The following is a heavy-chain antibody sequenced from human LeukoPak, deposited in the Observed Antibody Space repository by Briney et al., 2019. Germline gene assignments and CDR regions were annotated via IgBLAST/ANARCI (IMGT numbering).Heavy chain of an antibody. CDR2: ISGSGGST. CDR3: AKELSRWLVLPPPVSAFDI. D-gene: IGHD6-19*01. Sequence: HAGGSLRLSCAGSGFTFSNYAMSWVRQAPGKGLEWVSAISGSGGSTYYADSVKGRFTISRDNSKNTLYLQMNSLRAEDTAVYYCAKELSRWLVLPPPVSAFDIWGQGTMVTVSS. V-gene: IGHV3-23*01. J-gene: IGHJ3*02. CDR1: GFTFSNYA.